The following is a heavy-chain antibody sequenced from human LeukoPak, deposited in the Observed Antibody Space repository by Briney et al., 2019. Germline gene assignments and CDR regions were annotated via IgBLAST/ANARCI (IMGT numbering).Heavy chain of an antibody. CDR2: INHSGST. V-gene: IGHV4-34*01. CDR3: ASAWFGVLAA. J-gene: IGHJ5*02. Sequence: SETLSLTCAVYGGSFSGYYWSWIRQPPGKGLEWIGEINHSGSTNYNPSLKSRVTISADTSKNQFSLKLSSVTAADTAVYYCASAWFGVLAAWGQGTLVTVSS. D-gene: IGHD3-10*01. CDR1: GGSFSGYY.